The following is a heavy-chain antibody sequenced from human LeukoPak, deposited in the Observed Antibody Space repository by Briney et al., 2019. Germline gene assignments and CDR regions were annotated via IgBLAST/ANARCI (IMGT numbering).Heavy chain of an antibody. D-gene: IGHD3-10*01. Sequence: SETLSLTCTVSGVSISSYYWSWIRQPPGKGLEWIGYIYYSGSTNYNPSLKSRVTISVDTSKNQFSLKLSSVTAADTAVYYCARGLHYYYGSGSYYKREVYYFDYRGQGTLVTVSS. V-gene: IGHV4-59*01. CDR3: ARGLHYYYGSGSYYKREVYYFDY. CDR2: IYYSGST. J-gene: IGHJ4*02. CDR1: GVSISSYY.